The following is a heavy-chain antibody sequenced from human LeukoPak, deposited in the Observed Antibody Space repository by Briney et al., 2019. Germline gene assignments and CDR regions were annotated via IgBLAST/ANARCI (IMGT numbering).Heavy chain of an antibody. CDR3: ARVPIAAAGTLFDY. CDR1: GYTFTGYY. CDR2: INPNSGGT. J-gene: IGHJ4*02. D-gene: IGHD6-13*01. Sequence: GASVKGSCKASGYTFTGYYMHWVRQAPGQGLEWMGWINPNSGGTNYAQKFQGRVTMTRDTSISTAYMELSRLRSDDTAVYYCARVPIAAAGTLFDYWGQGTLVTVSS. V-gene: IGHV1-2*02.